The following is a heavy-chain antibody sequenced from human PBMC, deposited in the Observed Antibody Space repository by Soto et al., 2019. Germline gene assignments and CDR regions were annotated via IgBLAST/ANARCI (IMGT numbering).Heavy chain of an antibody. V-gene: IGHV3-33*01. CDR3: ARDPHITIFGVVRDYYYYGMDV. CDR2: IWYDGSNK. J-gene: IGHJ6*02. Sequence: PGGSLRLSCAASGFTFSSYGMHWVRQAPGKGLEWVAVIWYDGSNKYYADSVKGRFTISRDNSKNTLYLQMNSLRAEDTAVYYCARDPHITIFGVVRDYYYYGMDVWGQGTTVTVSS. CDR1: GFTFSSYG. D-gene: IGHD3-3*01.